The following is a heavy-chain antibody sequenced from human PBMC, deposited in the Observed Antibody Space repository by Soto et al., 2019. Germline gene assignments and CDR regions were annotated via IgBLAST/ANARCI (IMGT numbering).Heavy chain of an antibody. CDR3: ARDTHYGDYVKGYYGMDV. CDR2: IYYSGST. V-gene: IGHV4-30-4*01. J-gene: IGHJ6*02. CDR1: GGSISSGDYY. D-gene: IGHD4-17*01. Sequence: SETLSLTCTVSGGSISSGDYYWSWIRQPPGKGLEWIGYIYYSGSTYYNPSLKSRVTISVDTSKNQFSLKLSSVTAADTAVYYCARDTHYGDYVKGYYGMDVWGQGTTVTVSS.